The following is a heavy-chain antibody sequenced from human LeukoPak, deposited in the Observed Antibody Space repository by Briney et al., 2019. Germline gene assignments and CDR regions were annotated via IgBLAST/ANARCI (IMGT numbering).Heavy chain of an antibody. CDR2: LYHSEST. V-gene: IGHV4-38-2*02. J-gene: IGHJ4*02. CDR3: ARGDSGGYYYDY. Sequence: SSETLSLTCTVSGGSISSGYYWGWIRQPPGKGLEWIGSLYHSESTYYNPSLKSRVTISVDSSKNQFSLKLTSVTAADTAVYFCARGDSGGYYYDYWGQGTLVTVSS. CDR1: GGSISSGYY. D-gene: IGHD3-22*01.